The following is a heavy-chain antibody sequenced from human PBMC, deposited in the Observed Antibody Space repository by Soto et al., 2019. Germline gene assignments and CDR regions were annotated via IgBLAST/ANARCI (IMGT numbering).Heavy chain of an antibody. CDR2: FFYSGST. J-gene: IGHJ4*02. CDR1: GGSISSHY. V-gene: IGHV4-59*08. D-gene: IGHD6-13*01. Sequence: SETLSLTCTVSGGSISSHYWNWIRQPPGKGLEWIGYFFYSGSTNYNPSLKSRVTISVDTSKNQFSLMLSSVTAADTAVYFCARSYSSSLHFDYWGQGTLVTVSS. CDR3: ARSYSSSLHFDY.